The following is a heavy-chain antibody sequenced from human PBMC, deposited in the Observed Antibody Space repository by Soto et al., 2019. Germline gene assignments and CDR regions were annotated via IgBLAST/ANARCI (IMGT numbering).Heavy chain of an antibody. J-gene: IGHJ4*02. V-gene: IGHV1-69*01. CDR2: IIPLFGTP. CDR1: GGIFSTYA. D-gene: IGHD3-10*01. CDR3: ARDRDDYGSGNDYNRLDF. Sequence: QVQLVQSGAEVKKPGSSVKVSCKASGGIFSTYAISWLRQAPGQGLEWMGGIIPLFGTPNYAQRFQGRVTMTPDESTSTAYMELSRLRSEDTAVYYCARDRDDYGSGNDYNRLDFWGQGTLVTVSS.